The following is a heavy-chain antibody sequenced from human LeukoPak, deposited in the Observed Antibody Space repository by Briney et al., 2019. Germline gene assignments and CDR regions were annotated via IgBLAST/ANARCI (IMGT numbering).Heavy chain of an antibody. CDR1: GFTFSSYA. D-gene: IGHD5-18*01. J-gene: IGHJ4*02. CDR3: AKSGGYSYVENFDY. Sequence: GGSLRLSCAASGFTFSSYAMNWVRRAPGKGLEWVSGTSGSGGSTFYADSVKGRFTMSRDNSKNTLYLQMNSLRAEDTAVYYCAKSGGYSYVENFDYWGQGTLVTVSS. CDR2: TSGSGGST. V-gene: IGHV3-23*01.